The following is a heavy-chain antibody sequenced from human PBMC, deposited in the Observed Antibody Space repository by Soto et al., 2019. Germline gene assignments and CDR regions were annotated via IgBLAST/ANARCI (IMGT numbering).Heavy chain of an antibody. V-gene: IGHV1-69*13. CDR3: ARDIVLVPAARRSEGKYYYYYGMDG. D-gene: IGHD2-2*01. CDR2: IIPIFGTA. CDR1: GGTFSSYA. Sequence: ASVKVSCKASGGTFSSYAISWVRQAPGQGLEWMGGIIPIFGTANYAQKFQGRVTITADESTSTAYMELSSLRSEDTAVYYCARDIVLVPAARRSEGKYYYYYGMDGWGQGTTVTVSS. J-gene: IGHJ6*02.